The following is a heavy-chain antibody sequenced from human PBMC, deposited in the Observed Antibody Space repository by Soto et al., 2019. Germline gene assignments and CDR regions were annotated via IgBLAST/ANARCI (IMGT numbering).Heavy chain of an antibody. D-gene: IGHD3-10*01. CDR2: IMPTVDSA. CDR1: GGTLSDYA. V-gene: IGHV1-69*01. Sequence: QVQLVQSGAEVKTPGSSVKVSCKASGGTLSDYAISWVRQAPGQGREWMGGIMPTVDSANYAQNFQGRLTVSADGSTGTAKLELRGVRSDDTAVYYCAVAAVREIMAQESSGMAVWGQGTTVIVSS. CDR3: AVAAVREIMAQESSGMAV. J-gene: IGHJ6*02.